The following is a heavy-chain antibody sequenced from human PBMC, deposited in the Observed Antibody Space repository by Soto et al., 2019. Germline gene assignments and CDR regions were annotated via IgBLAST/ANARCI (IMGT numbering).Heavy chain of an antibody. V-gene: IGHV4-39*01. CDR1: GGSISSSSYY. J-gene: IGHJ4*02. D-gene: IGHD6-19*01. CDR2: IYYSGST. Sequence: SETLSLTCTVSGGSISSSSYYWGWIRQPPGKGLEWIGSIYYSGSTYYNPSLKSRVTISVDTSKNQFSLKLSSVTAADTAVYYCASIGYSSGWYLDYWGQGTLVTVSS. CDR3: ASIGYSSGWYLDY.